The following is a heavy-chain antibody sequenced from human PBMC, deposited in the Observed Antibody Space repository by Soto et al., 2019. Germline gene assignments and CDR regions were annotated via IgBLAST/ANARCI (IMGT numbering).Heavy chain of an antibody. CDR2: IKSKADGSTT. V-gene: IGHV3-15*01. CDR3: ATPRPWTHGYGY. Sequence: EVQLVESGGGLVKPGGSLRLSCAASGITLSNAWMTWVRQAPGKGLEWVGRIKSKADGSTTEYGSPVKDRFIITRDDSENTLDLQMHSLKTEDTAGYYCATPRPWTHGYGYWGQGTLVTVSS. D-gene: IGHD5-18*01. J-gene: IGHJ4*02. CDR1: GITLSNAW.